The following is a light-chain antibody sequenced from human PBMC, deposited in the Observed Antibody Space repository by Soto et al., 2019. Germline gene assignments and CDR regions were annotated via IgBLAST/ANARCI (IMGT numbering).Light chain of an antibody. V-gene: IGKV2-28*01. CDR2: LGS. CDR1: QILLHSNGYNY. J-gene: IGKJ1*01. CDR3: MQALQTPWT. Sequence: DIVMTQSPLSLPVTPGEPASISCRSSQILLHSNGYNYLVWYLQKPGQSPQLLIYLGSNRASGVPARFSGSGSGTDFTLKISRVEAEDVGVYYCMQALQTPWTFGQGTKVEIK.